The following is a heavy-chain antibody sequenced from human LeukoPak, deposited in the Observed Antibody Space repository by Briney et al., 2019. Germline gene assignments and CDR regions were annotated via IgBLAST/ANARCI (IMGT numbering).Heavy chain of an antibody. CDR1: VFTFSIYA. CDR3: AKPYCSGGSCYHSGYYYYYMDV. V-gene: IGHV3-23*01. J-gene: IGHJ6*03. Sequence: PGGSLRLSCAASVFTFSIYAMSWVRHAPGKGLEWVSAISGSGGSTYYADSVKGRFTISRDNSKNTLYLQMNSLRAEDTAVYYCAKPYCSGGSCYHSGYYYYYMDVWGKGTTVTVSS. D-gene: IGHD2-15*01. CDR2: ISGSGGST.